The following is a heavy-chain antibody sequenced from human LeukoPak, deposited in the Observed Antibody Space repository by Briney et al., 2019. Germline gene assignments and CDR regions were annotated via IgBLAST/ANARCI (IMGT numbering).Heavy chain of an antibody. CDR2: IYYSGST. CDR3: ARDRGTMIRGDHGVDF. D-gene: IGHD3-10*01. V-gene: IGHV4-59*01. J-gene: IGHJ4*02. CDR1: GGSISSYY. Sequence: SETLSLTCTVSGGSISSYYWSWIRQPPGKGLEWIGYIYYSGSTNYNPSLKSRATISVDTSKNQFSLKLSSVTAADTAVYYCARDRGTMIRGDHGVDFWGQGTLVTVSS.